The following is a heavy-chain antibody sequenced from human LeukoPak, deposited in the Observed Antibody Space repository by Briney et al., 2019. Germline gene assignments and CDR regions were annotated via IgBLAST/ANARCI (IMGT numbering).Heavy chain of an antibody. CDR2: ISAYNGNT. Sequence: ASVKVSCKASGGTFSSYAISWVRQAPGQGLEWMGWISAYNGNTNYAQKLQGRVTMTTDTSTSTAYMELRSLRSDDTAVYYCATSPDREPFDPWGQGTLVTVSS. V-gene: IGHV1-18*01. CDR3: ATSPDREPFDP. J-gene: IGHJ5*02. CDR1: GGTFSSYA. D-gene: IGHD1-26*01.